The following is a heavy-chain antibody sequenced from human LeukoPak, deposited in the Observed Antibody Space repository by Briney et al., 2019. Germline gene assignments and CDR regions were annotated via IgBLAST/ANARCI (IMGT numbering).Heavy chain of an antibody. D-gene: IGHD4-17*01. CDR1: GGSINNYY. V-gene: IGHV4-59*01. CDR2: IYYSGST. J-gene: IGHJ4*02. CDR3: ARNFGGDGDYGGGFDY. Sequence: SETLSLTCTVSGGSINNYYWSWIRQPPGKGLEWIGYIYYSGSTNYNPSLKSRVTISVDTSKNQFSLKLSSVTAADTAVYYCARNFGGDGDYGGGFDYWGQGTLVTVSS.